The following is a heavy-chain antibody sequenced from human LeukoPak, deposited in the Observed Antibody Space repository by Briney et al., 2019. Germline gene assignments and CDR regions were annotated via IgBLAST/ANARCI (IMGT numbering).Heavy chain of an antibody. CDR1: GGSISSYY. CDR2: IYYSGST. CDR3: ARAGAITFGGVIASFDY. Sequence: SETLSLTCTVSGGSISSYYWSWIRQPPGKGLEWIGYIYYSGSTNYNPSLKSRVTISVDTSKNQFSLKLSSVTAADTAVYYCARAGAITFGGVIASFDYWGQGTLVTVSS. V-gene: IGHV4-59*12. D-gene: IGHD3-16*02. J-gene: IGHJ4*02.